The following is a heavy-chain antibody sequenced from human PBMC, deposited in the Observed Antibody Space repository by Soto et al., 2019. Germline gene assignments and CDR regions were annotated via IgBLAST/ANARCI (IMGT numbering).Heavy chain of an antibody. D-gene: IGHD2-15*01. CDR1: GGTFSSYA. CDR2: IIPIFGTA. Sequence: QVQLVQSGAEVKKPGSSVKVSCKASGGTFSSYAISWVRQAPGQGLEWMGGIIPIFGTANYAQKFQGRVTITEDESTSTAYMELSSLRSEDTAVYYCARDRGICSGGSCYSFLDYWGQGTLVTVSS. CDR3: ARDRGICSGGSCYSFLDY. J-gene: IGHJ4*02. V-gene: IGHV1-69*01.